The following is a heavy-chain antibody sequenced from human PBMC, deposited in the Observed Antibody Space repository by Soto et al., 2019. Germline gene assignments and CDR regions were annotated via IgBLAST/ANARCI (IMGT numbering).Heavy chain of an antibody. CDR1: GVTLSTYA. D-gene: IGHD1-1*01. J-gene: IGHJ2*01. CDR2: ISGSGGST. Sequence: GGSLRVSCAASGVTLSTYAMIWVRQAPGKGLEWVSDISGSGGSTYYADSVKGRFTISRDNSQNTLYLQMNSLRAEATAVYYFVFEQYVDLLDLHSFPTQRSSDL. CDR3: VFEQYVDLLDLHSFPTQRSSDL. V-gene: IGHV3-23*01.